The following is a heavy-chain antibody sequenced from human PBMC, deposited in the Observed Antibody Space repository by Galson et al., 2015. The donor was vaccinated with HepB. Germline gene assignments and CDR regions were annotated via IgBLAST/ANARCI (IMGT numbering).Heavy chain of an antibody. CDR1: GFIFSNYG. CDR3: AKPYRVYSGSYYGTHFDS. V-gene: IGHV3-30*02. Sequence: SLRLSCAASGFIFSNYGIHWVRQAPGKGLEWVSFIRYDGTSKFYADSVKGRFTISRDNSKNTVYLQLNSLRVEDTAVYHCAKPYRVYSGSYYGTHFDSWGPGTLVAVSS. J-gene: IGHJ4*02. CDR2: IRYDGTSK. D-gene: IGHD1-26*01.